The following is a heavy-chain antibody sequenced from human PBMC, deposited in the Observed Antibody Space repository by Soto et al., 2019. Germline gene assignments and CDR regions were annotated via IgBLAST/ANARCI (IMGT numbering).Heavy chain of an antibody. Sequence: SETLSLTCTVSGGSISSYYWSWIRQPPGKGLEWIGYIYYRGSTNYNPSLKSRVTISVDTSKNQFSRKLSSVTAADTAVYYCARHDKELRNWFDPWGQGTLVTVSS. CDR3: ARHDKELRNWFDP. CDR1: GGSISSYY. V-gene: IGHV4-59*08. J-gene: IGHJ5*02. CDR2: IYYRGST. D-gene: IGHD1-7*01.